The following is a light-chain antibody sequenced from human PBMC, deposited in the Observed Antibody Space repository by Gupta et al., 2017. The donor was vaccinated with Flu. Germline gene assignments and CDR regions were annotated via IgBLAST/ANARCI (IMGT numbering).Light chain of an antibody. J-gene: IGLJ1*01. CDR2: DVT. CDR3: SSYTSTSTFYV. V-gene: IGLV2-14*01. Sequence: SALTQPASVSGTPGQSVTISSTGTSSDVGGSDYVYWYQQHPDKAPKLIIYDVTNRPSGVASRFSGSKSGNTASLTISGLQDEDETDYYCSSYTSTSTFYVFGTGTKVTVL. CDR1: SSDVGGSDY.